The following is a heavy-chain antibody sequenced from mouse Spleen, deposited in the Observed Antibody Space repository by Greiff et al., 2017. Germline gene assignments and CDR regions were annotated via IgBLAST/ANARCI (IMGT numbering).Heavy chain of an antibody. D-gene: IGHD1-1*01. V-gene: IGHV1-4*01. Sequence: VKLQESGAELARPGASVKMSCKASGYTFTSYTMHWVKQRPGQGLEWIGYINPSSGYTKYNQKFKDKATLTADKSSSTAYMQLSSLTSEDSAVYYCARDLPITTVVATPDYWGQGTTLTVSS. CDR3: ARDLPITTVVATPDY. CDR1: GYTFTSYT. J-gene: IGHJ2*01. CDR2: INPSSGYT.